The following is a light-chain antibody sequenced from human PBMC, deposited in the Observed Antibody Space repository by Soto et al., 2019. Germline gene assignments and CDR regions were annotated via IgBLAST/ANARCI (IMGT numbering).Light chain of an antibody. CDR3: QYLNSFPLS. Sequence: DIQLTQSPASLSASVGDRVTITCRASQGIRSYLAWYQQKPGKAPKLLIFLASTLQSGVPSRFSGSGSGTDFSLTINSLQPEDVATYYCQYLNSFPLSFGGGTRWISN. J-gene: IGKJ4*01. CDR1: QGIRSY. V-gene: IGKV1-9*01. CDR2: LAS.